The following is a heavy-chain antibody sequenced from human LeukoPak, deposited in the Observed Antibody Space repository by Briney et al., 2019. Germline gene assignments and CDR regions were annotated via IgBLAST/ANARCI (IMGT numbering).Heavy chain of an antibody. D-gene: IGHD6-13*01. CDR2: ISGSGGST. CDR1: GFTFSSYA. Sequence: GGSLRLSCAASGFTFSSYAMSWVRQAPGKGLEWVSAISGSGGSTYYADSVKGRFTISRDNSKNTLYLQMNSLRAEDTAAYYCAKMNDGIAAAMIPYFDYWGQGTLVTVSS. J-gene: IGHJ4*02. CDR3: AKMNDGIAAAMIPYFDY. V-gene: IGHV3-23*01.